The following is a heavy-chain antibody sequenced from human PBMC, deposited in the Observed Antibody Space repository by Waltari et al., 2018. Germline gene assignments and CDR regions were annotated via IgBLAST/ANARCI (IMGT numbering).Heavy chain of an antibody. J-gene: IGHJ4*02. CDR1: GFTFSTYT. Sequence: EVQLVESGGGLVQPGGSLRLSCAASGFTFSTYTMNWVRQAPGKGLEWVSYISSRSSTIYYADSVKDRSTISRDNAKNSLYLQMNSLRAEDTAVYYCARRAGTAVATYYFDYWGQGTLVTVSS. D-gene: IGHD6-19*01. V-gene: IGHV3-48*01. CDR3: ARRAGTAVATYYFDY. CDR2: ISSRSSTI.